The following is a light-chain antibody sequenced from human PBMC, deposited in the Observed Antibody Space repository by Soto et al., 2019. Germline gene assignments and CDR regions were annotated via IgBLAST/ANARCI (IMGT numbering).Light chain of an antibody. CDR2: WAT. J-gene: IGKJ4*01. V-gene: IGKV4-1*01. CDR1: QSVFSNSKSRNH. Sequence: DIVMTQSPDSLPVSLGERATIKCKSSQSVFSNSKSRNHLSWYQQKPGQPPKLLIYWATTRESGVPDRFSGSGSGTDFTLTVSGLQAEDVAIYYCRQYFRSPITFGGGTKVDIK. CDR3: RQYFRSPIT.